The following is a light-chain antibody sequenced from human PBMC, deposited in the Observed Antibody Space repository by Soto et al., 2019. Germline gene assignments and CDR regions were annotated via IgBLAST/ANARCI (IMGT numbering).Light chain of an antibody. CDR1: QRVSSN. CDR2: GAS. V-gene: IGKV3-15*01. CDR3: QQYNNWPRT. Sequence: EIVMTQSPATLSVSPGERATLSCRASQRVSSNLAWYQQKPGQAPRLLIYGASTRATGIPARFSGSGSVTEFNITISSLQSEDIAVYYCQQYNNWPRTFGQGTKLEIK. J-gene: IGKJ2*02.